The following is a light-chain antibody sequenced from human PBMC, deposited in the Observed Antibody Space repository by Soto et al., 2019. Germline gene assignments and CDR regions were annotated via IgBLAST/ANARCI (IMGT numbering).Light chain of an antibody. Sequence: EIVLTQSPGTLSLSPGERATLSCRASQCVTNNYLAWYQQKPSQAPRLLIFGASSRAAGIPDRFSGRGSGTDFTLTISSLQPEDFATYYCLQDYDYPRTFGQGTKVDI. CDR2: GAS. V-gene: IGKV3-20*01. CDR1: QCVTNNY. J-gene: IGKJ1*01. CDR3: LQDYDYPRT.